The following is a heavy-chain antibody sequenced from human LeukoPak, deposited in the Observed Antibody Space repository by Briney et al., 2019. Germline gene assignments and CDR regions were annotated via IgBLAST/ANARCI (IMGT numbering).Heavy chain of an antibody. CDR1: GGSISSGNW. Sequence: PSETLSLTCAVSGGSISSGNWWSWVRQPPGKGLEWIGEIYHSGSTNYNPSLKSRVTISVDKSKNQFSLKLTSVTAADTAVYYCARAREGYQLLCPFDPWGQGTLVTVSS. J-gene: IGHJ5*02. CDR3: ARAREGYQLLCPFDP. D-gene: IGHD2-2*01. CDR2: IYHSGST. V-gene: IGHV4-4*02.